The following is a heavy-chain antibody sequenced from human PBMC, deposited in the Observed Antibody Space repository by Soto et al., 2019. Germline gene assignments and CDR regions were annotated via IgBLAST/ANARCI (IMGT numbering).Heavy chain of an antibody. CDR3: ARGKTLAYSSSWYAPRNFDY. J-gene: IGHJ4*02. CDR2: ISAYNGNT. V-gene: IGHV1-18*01. CDR1: GYTFSSYA. D-gene: IGHD6-13*01. Sequence: GASVKVSCKASGYTFSSYAIRWVRQAPGQGLEWMGWISAYNGNTNYAQKLQGRVTMTTDTSTSTAYMELRSLRSDDTAVYYCARGKTLAYSSSWYAPRNFDYWGQGTLVTVSS.